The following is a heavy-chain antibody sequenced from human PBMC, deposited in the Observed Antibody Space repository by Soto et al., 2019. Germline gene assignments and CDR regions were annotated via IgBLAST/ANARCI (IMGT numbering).Heavy chain of an antibody. Sequence: SETLSLTCAVSGGSISSGGYSWSWIRQPPXKGLEWIGYIYHSGSTYYNPSLKSRVTISVDRSKNQFSLELSSVTAADTAVYYCARGVYDLLTGHSAATYYFDYWGQGTLVTVSS. J-gene: IGHJ4*02. D-gene: IGHD3-9*01. CDR1: GGSISSGGYS. V-gene: IGHV4-30-2*01. CDR3: ARGVYDLLTGHSAATYYFDY. CDR2: IYHSGST.